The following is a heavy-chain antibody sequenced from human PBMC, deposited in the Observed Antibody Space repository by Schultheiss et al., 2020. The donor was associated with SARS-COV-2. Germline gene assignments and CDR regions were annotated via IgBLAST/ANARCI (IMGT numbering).Heavy chain of an antibody. D-gene: IGHD6-19*01. J-gene: IGHJ4*02. V-gene: IGHV4-59*12. CDR1: GGSMRPYY. CDR3: ARLRPIHNGQWLVLNY. Sequence: SETLSLTCSVSGGSMRPYYWSWIRQPPGKGLEWIGNIYYSGNTYYNPSLKSRLTISVDTSRNQFSLKLSSVTAADTAVYYCARLRPIHNGQWLVLNYWGQGTLVTVSS. CDR2: IYYSGNT.